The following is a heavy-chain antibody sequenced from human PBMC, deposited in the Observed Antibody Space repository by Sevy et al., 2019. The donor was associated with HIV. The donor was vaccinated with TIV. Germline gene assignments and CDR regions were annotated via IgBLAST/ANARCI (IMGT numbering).Heavy chain of an antibody. CDR1: GGSISSYY. V-gene: IGHV4-59*01. Sequence: SETLSLTCTVSGGSISSYYWSWIRQPPGKGLEWIGYIDYSGSTNYNPSLKSRVTISVDTSKNQFSLKLSSVTAADTAVYYCAQQLVVGDAFDIWGQGTMVTVSS. J-gene: IGHJ3*02. CDR3: AQQLVVGDAFDI. D-gene: IGHD6-13*01. CDR2: IDYSGST.